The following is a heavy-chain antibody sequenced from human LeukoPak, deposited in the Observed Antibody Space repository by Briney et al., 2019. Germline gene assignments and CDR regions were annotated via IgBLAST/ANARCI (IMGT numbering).Heavy chain of an antibody. CDR3: ATVTYYYDSSGFLHY. Sequence: GASVKVSCKVSGYTLTELSMHWVRQAPGKGLEWMGGFDPEDGGTIYAQKFQGRVTMTEDTSTDTAYMELSSLRSEDTAVYYCATVTYYYDSSGFLHYWGQGTLVTVSS. V-gene: IGHV1-24*01. CDR2: FDPEDGGT. J-gene: IGHJ4*02. D-gene: IGHD3-22*01. CDR1: GYTLTELS.